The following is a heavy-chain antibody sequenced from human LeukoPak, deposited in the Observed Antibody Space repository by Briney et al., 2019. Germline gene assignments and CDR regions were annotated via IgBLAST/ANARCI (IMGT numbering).Heavy chain of an antibody. V-gene: IGHV3-11*01. Sequence: GGSLRLSCAASGFPFSDYYMSWIRQAPGKGLEWISYITTSGTTIYYADSVKGRFTISRDNAKNSLYLQMNSMRAEDTAVYYCAREDMPERPSFDIWGQGTMVTVSS. CDR2: ITTSGTTI. D-gene: IGHD1-1*01. J-gene: IGHJ3*02. CDR3: AREDMPERPSFDI. CDR1: GFPFSDYY.